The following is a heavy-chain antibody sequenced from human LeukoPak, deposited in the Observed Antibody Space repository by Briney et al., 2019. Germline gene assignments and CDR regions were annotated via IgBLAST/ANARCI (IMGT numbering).Heavy chain of an antibody. Sequence: GGSLRLSCAASGFTFSSYAMSWVRQAPGKGLEWVSAISGSGGSTYYADSVRGRFTISRDDSKNTLYLQMNSLRAEDTAVYYCAKDPHIAAAGSDYWGQGTLVTVSS. CDR3: AKDPHIAAAGSDY. D-gene: IGHD6-13*01. CDR2: ISGSGGST. CDR1: GFTFSSYA. V-gene: IGHV3-23*01. J-gene: IGHJ4*02.